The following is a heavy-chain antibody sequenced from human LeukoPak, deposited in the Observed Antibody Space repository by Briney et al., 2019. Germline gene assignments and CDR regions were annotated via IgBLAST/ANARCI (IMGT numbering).Heavy chain of an antibody. D-gene: IGHD1-7*01. CDR1: GFTFTNAW. Sequence: PGGSLRLSCAASGFTFTNAWMSWVRQAPGKGLEWVGRIKSKTDGGTTDYAAPVKGRFTISRDDSKNTLYLQMNSLKTEDTAVYYCARDSAAMDWNYGAFDIWGQGTMVTVSS. CDR3: ARDSAAMDWNYGAFDI. V-gene: IGHV3-15*01. CDR2: IKSKTDGGTT. J-gene: IGHJ3*02.